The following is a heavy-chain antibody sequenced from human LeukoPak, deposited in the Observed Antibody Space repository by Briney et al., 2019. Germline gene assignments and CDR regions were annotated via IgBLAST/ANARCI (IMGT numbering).Heavy chain of an antibody. D-gene: IGHD6-13*01. CDR1: GGSISSYY. CDR2: IYYSGST. V-gene: IGHV4-59*08. Sequence: SETLSLTCTVSGGSISSYYWSWIRQPPGKGLEWIGYIYYSGSTNYNPSLKSRVTTSVDTSKNQFSLKLSSVTAADTAVYYCARLSSSSWYSLDYWGQGTLVTVSS. J-gene: IGHJ4*02. CDR3: ARLSSSSWYSLDY.